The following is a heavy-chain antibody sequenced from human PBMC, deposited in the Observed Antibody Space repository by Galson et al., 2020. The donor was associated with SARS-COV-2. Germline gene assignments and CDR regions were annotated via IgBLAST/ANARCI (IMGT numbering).Heavy chain of an antibody. J-gene: IGHJ2*01. Sequence: SETLSLTCTVSGGSISSSSYYWGWIRQPPGKGLEWIGSIYYSGSTYYNPSLKSRVTISVDTSKNQFSLKLSSVTAADTAVYYCAGEAVYYDILTGYSQLGWYFDLWGRGTLVTVSS. V-gene: IGHV4-39*01. CDR1: GGSISSSSYY. CDR3: AGEAVYYDILTGYSQLGWYFDL. CDR2: IYYSGST. D-gene: IGHD3-9*01.